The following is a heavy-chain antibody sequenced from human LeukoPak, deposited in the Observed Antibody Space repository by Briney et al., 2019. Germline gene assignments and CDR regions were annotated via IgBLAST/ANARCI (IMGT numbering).Heavy chain of an antibody. Sequence: SETLSLTCTVSGGSISSYYWSWIRQPPGKGLEWIGEINHSGSTNYNPSLKSRVTISVDTSKNQFSLKLSSVTAADTAVYYCARVLAVQTHVAFDIWGQGTMVTVSS. CDR3: ARVLAVQTHVAFDI. D-gene: IGHD4-17*01. CDR2: INHSGST. V-gene: IGHV4-34*01. J-gene: IGHJ3*02. CDR1: GGSISSYY.